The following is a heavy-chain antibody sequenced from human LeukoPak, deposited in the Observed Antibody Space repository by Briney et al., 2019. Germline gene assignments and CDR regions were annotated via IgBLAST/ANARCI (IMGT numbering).Heavy chain of an antibody. CDR1: GFTFSSYG. D-gene: IGHD3-9*01. CDR3: AKDRKDYDILTGYATYYFDY. Sequence: GGSLRLSCAASGFTFSSYGMHWVRQAPGKGLEWVAFIRYDGSNKYYTDSVKGRFTISRDNSKNTLYLQMNSLRAEDTAVYYCAKDRKDYDILTGYATYYFDYWGQGTLVTVSS. V-gene: IGHV3-30*02. CDR2: IRYDGSNK. J-gene: IGHJ4*02.